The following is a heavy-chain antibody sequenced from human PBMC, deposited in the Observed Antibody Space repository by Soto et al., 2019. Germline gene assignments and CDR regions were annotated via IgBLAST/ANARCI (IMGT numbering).Heavy chain of an antibody. CDR2: LYWDDDK. Sequence: QITLKESGPTLVKPTQTLTLTCTFSGFSLSTSGVGVGWIRQPQGKALEWLALLYWDDDKRYSPSLRSRLTLSKDKSKNQMVSTRTNMDPVDTAPYPCMQSRCRGDCCQSNASHYYYGMEVWGQGTTVT. CDR1: GFSLSTSGVG. V-gene: IGHV2-5*02. CDR3: MQSRCRGDCCQSNASHYYYGMEV. D-gene: IGHD2-21*02. J-gene: IGHJ6*02.